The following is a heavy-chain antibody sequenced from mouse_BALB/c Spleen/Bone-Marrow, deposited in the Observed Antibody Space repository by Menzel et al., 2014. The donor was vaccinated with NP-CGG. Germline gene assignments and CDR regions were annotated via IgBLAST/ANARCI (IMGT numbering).Heavy chain of an antibody. Sequence: EVQRVESGPELVKPGASVKVSCKASDYAFTDYNIYWVKQRHGKSLEWIGYIDLYNGGTSYNQKFKGKATLTVDKSSSTAYMHLNSLTSEDSAVYYCARLGDGYYDAWGYWGQGTSVTVSS. CDR2: IDLYNGGT. CDR1: DYAFTDYN. J-gene: IGHJ4*01. V-gene: IGHV1S135*01. CDR3: ARLGDGYYDAWGY. D-gene: IGHD2-3*01.